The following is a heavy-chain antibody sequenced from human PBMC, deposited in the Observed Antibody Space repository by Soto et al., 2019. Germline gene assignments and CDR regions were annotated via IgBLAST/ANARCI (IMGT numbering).Heavy chain of an antibody. CDR2: MNHLGSS. Sequence: QVQLQQWGAGLLKPSATLSLTCTVHGASFTGHYWSWVRQSPGKGLEWIGEMNHLGSSNYNPSLKSRVTLSVDTSKKQFSLNLRSVTAVDTAGDFCGGAEAGPNKYWGQGTLVTVSS. J-gene: IGHJ4*02. CDR1: GASFTGHY. CDR3: GGAEAGPNKY. V-gene: IGHV4-34*01. D-gene: IGHD6-13*01.